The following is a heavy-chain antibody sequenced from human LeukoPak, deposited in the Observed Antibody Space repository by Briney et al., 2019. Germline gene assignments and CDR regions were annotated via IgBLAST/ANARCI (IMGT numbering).Heavy chain of an antibody. CDR2: ISSSSSYI. CDR3: ARVGNGYCSGGSCLWRIIADAFDI. J-gene: IGHJ3*02. D-gene: IGHD2-15*01. CDR1: GFTFSSYS. V-gene: IGHV3-21*01. Sequence: GGSLRLSCAASGFTFSSYSMNWVRQAPGRGLEWVSSISSSSSYIYYADSVKGRFTISRDNAKNSLYLQMNSLRAEDTAVYYCARVGNGYCSGGSCLWRIIADAFDIWGQGTMVTVSS.